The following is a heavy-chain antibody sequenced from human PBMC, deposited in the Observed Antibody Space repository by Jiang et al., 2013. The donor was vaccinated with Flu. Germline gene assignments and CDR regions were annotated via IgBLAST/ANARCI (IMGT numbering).Heavy chain of an antibody. J-gene: IGHJ5*02. CDR2: IKPSGGGT. D-gene: IGHD1-14*01. CDR1: GYTFISYY. Sequence: VQLVESGAEVKKPGASVKVSCEASGYTFISYYIHWVRQAPGQGLEWMGKIKPSGGGTIYAQKFQGRVTMTTDTSTTTVYMELSSLRSEDTAVYYCAKSIRPXYNEVDPWGQGTPVTVSS. CDR3: AKSIRPXYNEVDP. V-gene: IGHV1-46*01.